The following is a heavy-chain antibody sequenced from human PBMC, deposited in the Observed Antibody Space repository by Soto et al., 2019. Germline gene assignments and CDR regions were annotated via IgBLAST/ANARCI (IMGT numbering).Heavy chain of an antibody. CDR1: GIPFSSFG. CDR2: ISHTGSNQ. CDR3: AKDFVTSPLP. V-gene: IGHV3-30*18. Sequence: QVHLVESGGGVVQPGRSLRLSCAAAGIPFSSFGMHWVRQGPGKGLEWVAGISHTGSNQYYSDSVKGRFTISKDNSKNTLYLQMDSLRPEDTDVYYCAKDFVTSPLPWGQGTRVTVSS. J-gene: IGHJ5*02. D-gene: IGHD2-21*01.